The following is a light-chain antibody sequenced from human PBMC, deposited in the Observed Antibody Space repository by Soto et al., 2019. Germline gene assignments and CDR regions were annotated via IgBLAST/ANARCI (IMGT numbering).Light chain of an antibody. J-gene: IGKJ1*01. CDR1: QTVSSNY. Sequence: EIVLTQSPGTLSLSPGERATLSCRASQTVSSNYLAWYQQKPGQAPRLLIYAASTRATGIPDRFSGSGSGTDFTLSISRLEPEDFAVYYYQLYGTSPKPFGQGTKVEIK. CDR3: QLYGTSPKP. V-gene: IGKV3-20*01. CDR2: AAS.